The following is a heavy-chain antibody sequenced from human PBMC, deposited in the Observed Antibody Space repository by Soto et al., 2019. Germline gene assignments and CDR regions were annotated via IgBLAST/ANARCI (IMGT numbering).Heavy chain of an antibody. J-gene: IGHJ5*02. CDR1: GGSFSGYY. CDR2: INHSGST. D-gene: IGHD3-22*01. Sequence: SETLSLTCAVYGGSFSGYYWSWIRQPPGKGLEWIGEINHSGSTNYNPSLKSRVTISVDTSKNQFSLKLSSVTAADTAVYYCARGRDYYDSSGYYYVLAWFDPWGQGTLVTVPS. CDR3: ARGRDYYDSSGYYYVLAWFDP. V-gene: IGHV4-34*01.